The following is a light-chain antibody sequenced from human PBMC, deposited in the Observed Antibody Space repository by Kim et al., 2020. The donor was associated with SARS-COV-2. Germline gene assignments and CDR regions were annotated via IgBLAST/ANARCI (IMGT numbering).Light chain of an antibody. J-gene: IGKJ1*01. Sequence: IVMTQSPATLSVSPGERATLSCRASQSVSSNLAWYQQIPGQAPRLLIYGASTRATGIPARFSGSGSGTEFTLTISSLQSEDFAAYYCQQYNSWLSFGQGTKVDIK. CDR3: QQYNSWLS. V-gene: IGKV3-15*01. CDR2: GAS. CDR1: QSVSSN.